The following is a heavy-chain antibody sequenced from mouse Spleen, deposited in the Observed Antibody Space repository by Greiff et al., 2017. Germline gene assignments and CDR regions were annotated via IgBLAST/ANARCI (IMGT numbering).Heavy chain of an antibody. CDR1: GYTFTSYG. CDR3: ARITTVPYYYAMDY. Sequence: QVQLQQSGAELARPGASVKLSCKASGYTFTSYGISWVKQRTGQGLEWIGEIYPRSGNTYYNEKFKGKATLTADKSSSTAYMELRSLTSEDSAVYFCARITTVPYYYAMDYWGQGTSVTVSS. V-gene: IGHV1-81*01. CDR2: IYPRSGNT. D-gene: IGHD1-1*01. J-gene: IGHJ4*01.